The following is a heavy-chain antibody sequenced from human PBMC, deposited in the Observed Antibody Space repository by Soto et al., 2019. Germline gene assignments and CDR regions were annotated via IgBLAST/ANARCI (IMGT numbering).Heavy chain of an antibody. D-gene: IGHD3-22*01. Sequence: EVQLVESGGGLVKPGGSLRLSCAASGFTFSNAWMNWVRQAPGKGLEWVGRIKSKTDGGTTDYAAPVKGRFTISRDDSKNTLYLQMNSLKTEDPAVYYGTTDMASSPNYYDSSGYYLDYWGQGTLVTVSS. J-gene: IGHJ4*02. V-gene: IGHV3-15*07. CDR3: TTDMASSPNYYDSSGYYLDY. CDR1: GFTFSNAW. CDR2: IKSKTDGGTT.